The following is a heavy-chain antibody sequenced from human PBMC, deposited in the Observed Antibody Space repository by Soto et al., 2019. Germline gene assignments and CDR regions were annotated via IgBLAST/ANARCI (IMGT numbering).Heavy chain of an antibody. D-gene: IGHD2-2*01. V-gene: IGHV3-48*01. J-gene: IGHJ6*03. CDR2: ISSSSNSI. CDR1: GFTFSRYS. Sequence: PGGSLRLSCAASGFTFSRYSMNWVRQAPGKGLEWVSYISSSSNSIYYADSVKGRFTISRDNAKNSLHLQMNSLRAEDTAVYYCARLSPFHCGSTNCSPYYYMDGWGKGTTVTVSS. CDR3: ARLSPFHCGSTNCSPYYYMDG.